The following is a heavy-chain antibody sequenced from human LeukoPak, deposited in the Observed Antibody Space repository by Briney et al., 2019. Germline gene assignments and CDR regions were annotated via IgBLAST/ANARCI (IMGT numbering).Heavy chain of an antibody. CDR2: IYYSGST. J-gene: IGHJ4*02. D-gene: IGHD6-13*01. CDR1: GGSISSYY. V-gene: IGHV4-59*01. CDR3: AGGAYSSSWYVIDY. Sequence: PSETLSLTCTVSGGSISSYYWSWIRQPPGKGLEWIGYIYYSGSTNYNPSLKSRVTISVDTSKNQFSLKLSSVTAADTAVYYCAGGAYSSSWYVIDYWGQGTLVTVSS.